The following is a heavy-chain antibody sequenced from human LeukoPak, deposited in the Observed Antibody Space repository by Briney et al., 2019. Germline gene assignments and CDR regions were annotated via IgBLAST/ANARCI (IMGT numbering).Heavy chain of an antibody. CDR3: ASPPARDYYDSSGYDY. CDR1: GFTVSSNY. V-gene: IGHV3-66*01. D-gene: IGHD3-22*01. J-gene: IGHJ4*02. Sequence: GGSLRLSCAASGFTVSSNYMSWVRQAPGKGLEWVSVIYSGGSTYYADSVKGRFTISRDNSKNTLYLQMNSLRAEDTAVYYCASPPARDYYDSSGYDYWGQGTLVTVSS. CDR2: IYSGGST.